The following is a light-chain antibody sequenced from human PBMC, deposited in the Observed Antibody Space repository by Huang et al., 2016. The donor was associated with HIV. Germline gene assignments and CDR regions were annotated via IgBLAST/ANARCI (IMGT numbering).Light chain of an antibody. CDR3: QQYGSSPPYT. J-gene: IGKJ2*01. Sequence: GERASLSCRASQSVSRRYFAWYQQRPGQAPRLLIYDTSIGATDIPDRFSGSGSVTDFTLTISRLEPEDFAIYYCQQYGSSPPYTFGQGTKLEIK. CDR2: DTS. V-gene: IGKV3-20*01. CDR1: QSVSRRY.